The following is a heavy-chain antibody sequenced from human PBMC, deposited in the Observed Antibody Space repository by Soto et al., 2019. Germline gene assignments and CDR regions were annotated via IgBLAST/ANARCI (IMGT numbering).Heavy chain of an antibody. J-gene: IGHJ6*02. D-gene: IGHD3-9*01. Sequence: GGSLRLSCAASGFTFSSYAMHWVRQAPGKGLEWVAVISYDGSNKYYADSVKGRFTISRDNSKNTLYLQMNSLRAEDTAVYYCARADILPITYYYGMDVWGQGTTVTVSS. CDR1: GFTFSSYA. CDR2: ISYDGSNK. V-gene: IGHV3-30-3*01. CDR3: ARADILPITYYYGMDV.